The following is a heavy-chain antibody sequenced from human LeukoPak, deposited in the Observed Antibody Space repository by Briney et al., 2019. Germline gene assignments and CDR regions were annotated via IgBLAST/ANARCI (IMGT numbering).Heavy chain of an antibody. CDR1: GGSFSGYY. Sequence: SETLSLTCAVYGGSFSGYYWSWIRQPPGKGLEWIGFIYSSGSTDYNPSLKSRVTISVDTSKNQFSLKLSSVTAADTAVYYCARVPRSYYYYYYMDVWGKGTTVTVSS. CDR3: ARVPRSYYYYYYMDV. CDR2: IYSSGST. J-gene: IGHJ6*03. V-gene: IGHV4-59*01.